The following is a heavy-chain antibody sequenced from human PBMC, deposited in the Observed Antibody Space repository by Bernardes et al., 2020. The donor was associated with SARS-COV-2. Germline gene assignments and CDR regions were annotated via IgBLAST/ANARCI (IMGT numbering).Heavy chain of an antibody. CDR1: GYTFTGYY. V-gene: IGHV1-2*02. CDR3: ARVAGYCSSTSCQYPDY. CDR2: INPNSGGT. J-gene: IGHJ4*02. D-gene: IGHD2-2*01. Sequence: ASVKVSCKASGYTFTGYYMHWVRQAPGQGLEWMGWINPNSGGTNYAQKFQGRVTMTRDTSISTAYMELSRLRSDDTAVYYCARVAGYCSSTSCQYPDYWGQGTLVTVSS.